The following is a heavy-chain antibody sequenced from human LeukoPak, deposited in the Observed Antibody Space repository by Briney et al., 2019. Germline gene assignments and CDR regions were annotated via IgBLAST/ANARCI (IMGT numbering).Heavy chain of an antibody. D-gene: IGHD6-19*01. CDR3: TRKLVAGVGTGDY. V-gene: IGHV3-7*01. J-gene: IGHJ4*02. CDR1: GFTFSRYW. Sequence: GGSLRLSCAASGFTFSRYWMSWVRQAPGKGLEWVANIKQDGSEKYYVDSVKGRFTISRDNAKNSLYLQMNDLSAEDTAVYYCTRKLVAGVGTGDYWGQGTLVTVSS. CDR2: IKQDGSEK.